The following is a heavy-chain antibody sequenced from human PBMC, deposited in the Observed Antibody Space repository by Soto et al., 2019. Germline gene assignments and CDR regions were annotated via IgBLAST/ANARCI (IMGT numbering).Heavy chain of an antibody. CDR1: GYTFTSYA. J-gene: IGHJ4*02. Sequence: ASVKVSCKASGYTFTSYAMHWVRQAPGQRLEWMGWINAGNGNTKYSQKFQGRVTITSDTSASTAYMELSSLRSEDTAVYYCARGWVAVAGDYWGQGTLVTVSS. CDR3: ARGWVAVAGDY. V-gene: IGHV1-3*01. D-gene: IGHD6-19*01. CDR2: INAGNGNT.